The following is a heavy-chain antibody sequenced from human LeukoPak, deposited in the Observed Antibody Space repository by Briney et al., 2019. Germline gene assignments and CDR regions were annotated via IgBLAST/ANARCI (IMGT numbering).Heavy chain of an antibody. CDR2: ISGRSSTI. CDR1: AFTFSDYS. D-gene: IGHD1-26*01. J-gene: IGHJ4*02. CDR3: ARDRIKSGSYYFDY. V-gene: IGHV3-48*01. Sequence: PGGSLRLSCAASAFTFSDYSMNWVRQAPGKGLEWVSYISGRSSTIYYADSVKGRFTISRDNAKNSTYLQMNSLRAEDTAVYYCARDRIKSGSYYFDYWGQGALVTVSS.